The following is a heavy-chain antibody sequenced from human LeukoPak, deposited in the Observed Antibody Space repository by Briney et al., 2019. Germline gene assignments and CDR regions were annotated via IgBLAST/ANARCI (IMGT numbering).Heavy chain of an antibody. J-gene: IGHJ3*02. CDR2: IYYSGST. V-gene: IGHV4-39*07. CDR1: GGSISSSSYY. CDR3: ARGGGFARAFDI. Sequence: SETLSLTCTVSGGSISSSSYYWAWIRQPPGKGLEWIGSIYYSGSTYYNPSLKSRVTISVDTSKNQFSLKLSSVTAADTAVYYCARGGGFARAFDIWGQGAMVTVSS. D-gene: IGHD3-16*01.